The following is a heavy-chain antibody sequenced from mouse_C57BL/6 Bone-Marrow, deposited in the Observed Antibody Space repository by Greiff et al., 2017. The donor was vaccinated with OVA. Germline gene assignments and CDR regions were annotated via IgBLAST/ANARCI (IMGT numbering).Heavy chain of an antibody. J-gene: IGHJ3*01. CDR2: IYPGDGDT. Sequence: VQLQQSGAALVKPGASVKISCKASGYAFSSYWMHWVKQRPGKGLEWIGQIYPGDGDTTYNGKFKGKATLTADKSSSTAYMQLSSLTSEDSAVYCGAREGARDYYGTVFDYGGQGTLVTVSA. D-gene: IGHD1-1*01. CDR3: AREGARDYYGTVFDY. CDR1: GYAFSSYW. V-gene: IGHV1-80*01.